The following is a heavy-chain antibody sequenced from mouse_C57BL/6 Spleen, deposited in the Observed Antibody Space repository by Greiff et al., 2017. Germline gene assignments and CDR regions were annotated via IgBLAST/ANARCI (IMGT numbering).Heavy chain of an antibody. CDR2: IWSGGST. V-gene: IGHV2-2*01. Sequence: VQLQQSGPGLVQPSQSLSITCTVSGFSLTSYGVHWVRQSPGKGLEWLGVIWSGGSTDYNAAFISRLSISKDNSKSQVFFKMNSLQADDTAIYYCASAYYRHAMDYWGQGTSVTVSS. J-gene: IGHJ4*01. CDR1: GFSLTSYG. CDR3: ASAYYRHAMDY. D-gene: IGHD2-12*01.